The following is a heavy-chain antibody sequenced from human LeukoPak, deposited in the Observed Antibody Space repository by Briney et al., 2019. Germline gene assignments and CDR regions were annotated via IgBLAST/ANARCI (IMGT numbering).Heavy chain of an antibody. CDR3: ARVGSRWRDH. CDR1: GGSISSSSYY. D-gene: IGHD1-26*01. J-gene: IGHJ4*02. Sequence: SETLSLTCTVSGGSISSSSYYWGWIRQPPGKGLEWIGSIYYSGSTYYNPSLKSRVTISVDTSKDQFSLKLSSVTAADTAVYYCARVGSRWRDHWGQGTLVTVSS. V-gene: IGHV4-39*01. CDR2: IYYSGST.